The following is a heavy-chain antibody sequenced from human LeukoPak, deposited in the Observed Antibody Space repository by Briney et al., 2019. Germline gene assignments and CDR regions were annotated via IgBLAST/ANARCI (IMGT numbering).Heavy chain of an antibody. Sequence: ASVKVSCKASGYTFTGYYMHWVRQAPGQGLERMGWINPNSGGTNHAQKFRGRVTMTRDTSISTAYMELSRLRSDDTAVYYCARVDIVATTLDYWGQGTLVTVSS. CDR1: GYTFTGYY. V-gene: IGHV1-2*02. CDR2: INPNSGGT. CDR3: ARVDIVATTLDY. D-gene: IGHD5-12*01. J-gene: IGHJ4*02.